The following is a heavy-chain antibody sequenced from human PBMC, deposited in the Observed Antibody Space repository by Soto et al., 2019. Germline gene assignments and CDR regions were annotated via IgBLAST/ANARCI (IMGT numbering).Heavy chain of an antibody. J-gene: IGHJ4*02. Sequence: EAQLVESGGGLVQPGGSLRLSCAASGFTFSSYSMNWVRQAPGKGLEWVSYISSSSSTIYYADSVKGRFTISRDNAKNSLYLQMNSLRDEDTAVYDCARDASGTRGYYFDYWGQGTLVTVSS. CDR3: ARDASGTRGYYFDY. CDR1: GFTFSSYS. D-gene: IGHD1-26*01. CDR2: ISSSSSTI. V-gene: IGHV3-48*02.